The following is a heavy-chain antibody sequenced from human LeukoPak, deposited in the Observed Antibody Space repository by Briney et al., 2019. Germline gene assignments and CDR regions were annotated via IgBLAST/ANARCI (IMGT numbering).Heavy chain of an antibody. J-gene: IGHJ6*03. V-gene: IGHV3-23*01. D-gene: IGHD3-3*01. Sequence: GGSLRLSCAASGFTFSSYAMSWVRQAPGKGLEWVSAISGSGGSTYYADSVKGRFTISRDNSKNTLYLQMNSLRAEDTAVYYCAKDAVRPYYDFWSGNSGGNYYMDVWGKGTTVTVSS. CDR3: AKDAVRPYYDFWSGNSGGNYYMDV. CDR2: ISGSGGST. CDR1: GFTFSSYA.